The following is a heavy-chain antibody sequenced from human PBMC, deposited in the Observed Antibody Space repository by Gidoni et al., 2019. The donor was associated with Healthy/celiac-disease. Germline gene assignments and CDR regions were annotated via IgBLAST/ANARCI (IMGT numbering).Heavy chain of an antibody. CDR1: GFTVSSDY. J-gene: IGHJ3*02. CDR2: IYSGGST. V-gene: IGHV3-66*01. Sequence: EVQLVESGGGLVQPGGSLRLSCAASGFTVSSDYMGWVRQAPGKGLEWVSVIYSGGSTYYADSVKGRFTISRDNSKNTLYLQMNSLRAEDTAVYYCARRSSHMTTQSYDAFDIWGQGTMVTVSS. CDR3: ARRSSHMTTQSYDAFDI. D-gene: IGHD4-17*01.